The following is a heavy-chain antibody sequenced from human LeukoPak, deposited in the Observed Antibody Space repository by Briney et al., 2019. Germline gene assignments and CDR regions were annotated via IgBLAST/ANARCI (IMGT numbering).Heavy chain of an antibody. CDR2: IYYSGNT. CDR3: ARQQAYYHVSGSYYPNYFDY. J-gene: IGHJ4*02. D-gene: IGHD3-10*01. V-gene: IGHV4-39*01. CDR1: GGSISRTTYY. Sequence: KPSETLSLTCTVSGGSISRTTYYWGWIRQPPGEGLEWIGSIYYSGNTYYNPSLKSRVTISVDTSNNQFSLRLSSVTAADTAVYYCARQQAYYHVSGSYYPNYFDYWGQGTLVTVSS.